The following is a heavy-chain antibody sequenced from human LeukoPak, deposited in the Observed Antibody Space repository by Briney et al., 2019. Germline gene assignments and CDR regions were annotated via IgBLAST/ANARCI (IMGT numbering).Heavy chain of an antibody. Sequence: HPGRSLTLSCAASGLTFSIFAMLWARHARGKGVERVAVISYEGSTEYYADTVNSRITISRHNPKNTLYLQMNSLGAEDTAVYYCARAYSSGWYDYWGQGTLVTVSS. CDR2: ISYEGSTE. J-gene: IGHJ4*02. CDR3: ARAYSSGWYDY. D-gene: IGHD6-19*01. CDR1: GLTFSIFA. V-gene: IGHV3-30-3*01.